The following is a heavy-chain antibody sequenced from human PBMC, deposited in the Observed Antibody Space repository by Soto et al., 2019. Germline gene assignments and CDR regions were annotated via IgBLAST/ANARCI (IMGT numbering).Heavy chain of an antibody. CDR1: GGSISSGGYS. Sequence: TLSLTCAVSGGSISSGGYSWSWVRQPSGRGVEWGGYIYHRGSTYYNPSLKRRATIPGDTSKNHFSLKLRSVIAAATALYDCARAVAGTRDAFEIWGQATMVTVSS. D-gene: IGHD6-19*01. CDR3: ARAVAGTRDAFEI. CDR2: IYHRGST. J-gene: IGHJ3*02. V-gene: IGHV4-30-2*01.